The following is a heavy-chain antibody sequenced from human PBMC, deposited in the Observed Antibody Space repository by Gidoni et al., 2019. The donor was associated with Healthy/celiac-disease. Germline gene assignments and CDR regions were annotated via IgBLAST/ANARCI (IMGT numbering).Heavy chain of an antibody. CDR2: IYYSGST. CDR3: ARVGVARGPDAFDI. CDR1: GPSISRGDYY. D-gene: IGHD5-12*01. J-gene: IGHJ3*02. V-gene: IGHV4-30-4*01. Sequence: LVKPSPTLSLTCPVSGPSISRGDYYWSWIRQPPGKGLGWIGYIYYSGSTYCNPSVKSQVTISVDKSKNQFSLKLGSVTAADTAVYYCARVGVARGPDAFDIWGQGTMVTVSS.